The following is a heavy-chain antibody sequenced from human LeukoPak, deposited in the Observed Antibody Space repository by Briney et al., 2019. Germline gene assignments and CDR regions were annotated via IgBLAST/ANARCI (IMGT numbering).Heavy chain of an antibody. CDR3: ARGNGYYYYYMDV. CDR1: GGSISSGSYY. V-gene: IGHV4-61*02. J-gene: IGHJ6*03. D-gene: IGHD1-1*01. CDR2: IYTSGST. Sequence: SETLSLTCTVSGGSISSGSYYWSWIRQPAGKGLEWIGRIYTSGSTNYNPSLKSRVTISVDTSKNRFSLKLSSVTAADTAVYYCARGNGYYYYYMDVWGKGTTVTVSS.